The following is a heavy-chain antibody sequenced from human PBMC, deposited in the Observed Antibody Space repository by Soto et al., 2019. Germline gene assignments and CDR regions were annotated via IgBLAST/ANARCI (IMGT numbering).Heavy chain of an antibody. CDR3: ARSLTFGGFDI. CDR2: INAGNGNT. CDR1: GYTFTSYA. V-gene: IGHV1-3*05. Sequence: QVKLVQSGAEEKKPGASVKVSCKASGYTFTSYAMHWVRQAPGQRLEWMGCINAGNGNTKYSQMFQGRVTITRDTFAITVYLELSSLRSEDTAVYYCARSLTFGGFDIWGQGTMVTVSS. J-gene: IGHJ3*02. D-gene: IGHD3-16*01.